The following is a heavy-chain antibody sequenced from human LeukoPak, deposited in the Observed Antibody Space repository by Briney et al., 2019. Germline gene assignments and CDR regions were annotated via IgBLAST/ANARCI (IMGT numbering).Heavy chain of an antibody. CDR1: GGSLSTYY. CDR3: ARFGSDSFGYKYYFDS. J-gene: IGHJ4*02. Sequence: PSETPSLTCSVSGGSLSTYYWSWIRQPPGKGLEGIGYINYSGTTNYPPSLKSRVTISVDTSKNHFSLRLNSVTAADTAVYFCARFGSDSFGYKYYFDSWGQGILVTVSS. CDR2: INYSGTT. D-gene: IGHD3-22*01. V-gene: IGHV4-59*08.